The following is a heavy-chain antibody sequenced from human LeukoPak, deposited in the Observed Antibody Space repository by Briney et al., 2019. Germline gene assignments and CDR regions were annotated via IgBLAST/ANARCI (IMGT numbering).Heavy chain of an antibody. CDR1: GGSFSGYY. CDR3: ARLALPAAVGAFHI. CDR2: INTSGST. Sequence: SEALSLTCAVYGGSFSGYYWSWIRQPAGKGLEYIGRINTSGSTNYNPSLKSRVTMSVDTSKNQFSLKLSSVTAADTAVYYCARLALPAAVGAFHIWGQGTMVIVSS. D-gene: IGHD2-2*01. J-gene: IGHJ3*02. V-gene: IGHV4-59*10.